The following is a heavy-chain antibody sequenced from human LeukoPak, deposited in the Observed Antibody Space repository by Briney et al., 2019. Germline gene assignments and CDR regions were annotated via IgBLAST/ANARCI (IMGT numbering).Heavy chain of an antibody. CDR1: GFTFSSYC. Sequence: PGGSLRLSCAASGFTFSSYCMSWVRQAPGKGLEWVANIKQDGSEKYYVDSVKGRFTISRDNAKNSLYLQMNSLTDEDTAVYYCASGVGSYPFDYWGQGTLVTVSS. CDR3: ASGVGSYPFDY. CDR2: IKQDGSEK. J-gene: IGHJ4*02. D-gene: IGHD1-26*01. V-gene: IGHV3-7*01.